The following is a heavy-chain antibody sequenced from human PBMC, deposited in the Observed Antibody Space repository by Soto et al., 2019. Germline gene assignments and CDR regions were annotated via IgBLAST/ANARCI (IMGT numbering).Heavy chain of an antibody. V-gene: IGHV1-2*02. CDR2: INPKTAAT. J-gene: IGHJ6*02. D-gene: IGHD1-26*01. CDR1: GYSVSDYF. Sequence: QVQLVQSGAEVKKSGASVKVSCKASGYSVSDYFIQWVRQAPGQGLEWVAWINPKTAATNYAKKFRGRVSLTWDTSFSTAYMEVTRLRPDDTAVYYCARIKWGLDYYNGMDVWGQGTTVIVSS. CDR3: ARIKWGLDYYNGMDV.